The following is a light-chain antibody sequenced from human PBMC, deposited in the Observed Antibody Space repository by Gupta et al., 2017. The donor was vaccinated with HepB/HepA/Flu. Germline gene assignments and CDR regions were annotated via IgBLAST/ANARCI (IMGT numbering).Light chain of an antibody. CDR1: NIGSVR. Sequence: SYVLTQPPSVSVAPGEAARITCGGRNIGSVRVHWNQQKPVQAPVLDLYDDIVRPAGVPVPFSDDNSRNTAILTTSKVEAGDEADYYCQVWDTSSDPVVYGGGPRLTVL. CDR3: QVWDTSSDPVV. V-gene: IGLV3-21*02. CDR2: DDI. J-gene: IGLJ2*01.